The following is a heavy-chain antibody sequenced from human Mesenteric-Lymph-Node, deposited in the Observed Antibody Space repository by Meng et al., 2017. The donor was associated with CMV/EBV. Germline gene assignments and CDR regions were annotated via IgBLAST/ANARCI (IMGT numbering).Heavy chain of an antibody. CDR1: AFTFSSYA. CDR2: ISGSGGST. Sequence: SAFTFSSYAMSWVRQAPGKGLEWVSAISGSGGSTYYADSVKGRFTISRDNSKNTLYLQMNSLRAEDTAVYYCAKGINYYDSSGYFHYWGQGTLVTVSS. J-gene: IGHJ4*02. D-gene: IGHD3-22*01. V-gene: IGHV3-23*01. CDR3: AKGINYYDSSGYFHY.